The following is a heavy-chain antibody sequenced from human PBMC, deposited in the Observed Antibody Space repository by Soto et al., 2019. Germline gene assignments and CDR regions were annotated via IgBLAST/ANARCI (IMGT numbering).Heavy chain of an antibody. J-gene: IGHJ4*02. Sequence: VQLKQWGADLLNLSGPLSLPCAVYGGPFSGYYWTWFRQPPGTGLEWIGEINQSGSTNYNPSLKSRVTISVDTSKNQFSLKLTSVTAADTAVYYCARDKITGLFDYWGQGTLVTVSS. V-gene: IGHV4-34*01. CDR2: INQSGST. D-gene: IGHD2-8*02. CDR3: ARDKITGLFDY. CDR1: GGPFSGYY.